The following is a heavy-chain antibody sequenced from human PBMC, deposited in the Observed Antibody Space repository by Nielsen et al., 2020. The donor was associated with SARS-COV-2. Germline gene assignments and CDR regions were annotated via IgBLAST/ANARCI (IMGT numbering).Heavy chain of an antibody. J-gene: IGHJ6*03. V-gene: IGHV3-49*04. CDR1: GFTFSNAW. CDR2: IRSKAYGGTT. Sequence: GGSLRLSCAASGFTFSNAWMSWVRQAPGKGLEWVGFIRSKAYGGTTEYAASVKGRFTISRDDSKSIAYLQMNSLKTEDTAVYYCTTDVVPYYYYYCMDVWGKGTTVTVSS. D-gene: IGHD2-21*01. CDR3: TTDVVPYYYYYCMDV.